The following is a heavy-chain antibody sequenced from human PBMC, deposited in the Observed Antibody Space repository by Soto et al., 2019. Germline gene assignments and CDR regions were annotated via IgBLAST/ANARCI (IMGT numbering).Heavy chain of an antibody. CDR1: GGSFSGYY. D-gene: IGHD3-9*01. V-gene: IGHV4-34*01. CDR3: ARESHDILTGPPWVWYFDL. CDR2: INDRGSI. Sequence: QVQLQQWGAGPLRPLETLSLTCGVSGGSFSGYYSAWIRQSPGQGLEWIGEINDRGSINYNPSLKSRVSISVDTSKNHYSLNLRSVTAADTAVYYCARESHDILTGPPWVWYFDLWGRGTLVTVSS. J-gene: IGHJ2*01.